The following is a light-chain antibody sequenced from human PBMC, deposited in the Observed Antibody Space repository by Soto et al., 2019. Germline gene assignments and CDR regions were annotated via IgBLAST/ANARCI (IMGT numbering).Light chain of an antibody. V-gene: IGKV4-1*01. J-gene: IGKJ1*01. CDR1: QSVLYSSNNRNY. CDR2: WAS. CDR3: QQYYSTPLT. Sequence: DIVMTQSPDSLAVSLGERATINCKSSQSVLYSSNNRNYLAWYRQKPGQPPKLLIYWASTRESGVPNRFSVSGSGTDFTLTISSLQAEDVAVYSCQQYYSTPLTFGQGTKVEIK.